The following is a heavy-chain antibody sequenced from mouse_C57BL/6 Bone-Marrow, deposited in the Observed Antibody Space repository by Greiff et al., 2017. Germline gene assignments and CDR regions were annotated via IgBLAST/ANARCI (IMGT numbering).Heavy chain of an antibody. CDR3: ARGSGLTTVVAGAMDY. CDR2: IYPRSGNT. CDR1: GYTFTSYG. Sequence: QVQLQQSGAELARPGASVKLSCKAFGYTFTSYGISWVKQRTGQGLEWIGEIYPRSGNTYYNEKFKGKATLTADKSSSTAYMELRSLTSEDSAVYFCARGSGLTTVVAGAMDYWGQGTSVTVSS. J-gene: IGHJ4*01. V-gene: IGHV1-81*01. D-gene: IGHD1-1*01.